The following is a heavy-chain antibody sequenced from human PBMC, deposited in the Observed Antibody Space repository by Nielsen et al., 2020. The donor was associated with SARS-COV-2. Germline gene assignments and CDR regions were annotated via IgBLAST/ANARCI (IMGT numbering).Heavy chain of an antibody. J-gene: IGHJ4*02. CDR3: ATLNYYGSGSYEG. Sequence: GESLKISCAASGFTFSSYSMNWVRQAPGKGLEWVSSISSSSSYIYYADSVKGRFTISRDNAKNSLYLQMNSLRAEDTAVYYCATLNYYGSGSYEGWGQGTLVTVSS. CDR2: ISSSSSYI. CDR1: GFTFSSYS. V-gene: IGHV3-21*04. D-gene: IGHD3-10*01.